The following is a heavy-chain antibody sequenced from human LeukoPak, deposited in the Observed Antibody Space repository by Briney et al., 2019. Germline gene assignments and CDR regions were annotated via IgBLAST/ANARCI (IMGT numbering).Heavy chain of an antibody. Sequence: GASVKVSCKASGYTFTGYYMHWLRQAPGQGLEWMGWINPNSGGTNYAQKFQGRVTMTRDTSISTAYMELSRLRSDDTAVYYCARGDHYDVLTGFQTPSHLSDYWGQGTLVTVPS. D-gene: IGHD3-9*01. CDR1: GYTFTGYY. CDR2: INPNSGGT. J-gene: IGHJ4*02. CDR3: ARGDHYDVLTGFQTPSHLSDY. V-gene: IGHV1-2*02.